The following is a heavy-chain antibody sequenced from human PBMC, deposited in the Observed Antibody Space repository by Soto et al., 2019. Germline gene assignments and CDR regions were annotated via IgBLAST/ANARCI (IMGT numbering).Heavy chain of an antibody. CDR1: GGSISSGGYY. D-gene: IGHD6-13*01. CDR3: ARNKPKQLACFDY. CDR2: IYYSGST. V-gene: IGHV4-31*03. J-gene: IGHJ4*02. Sequence: SETLSLTCTVSGGSISSGGYYWSWIRQHPGKGLEWIGYIYYSGSTYYNPSLKSRVTISVDTSKNQFSLKLSSVTAADTAVYYCARNKPKQLACFDYWGQGTLVTVSS.